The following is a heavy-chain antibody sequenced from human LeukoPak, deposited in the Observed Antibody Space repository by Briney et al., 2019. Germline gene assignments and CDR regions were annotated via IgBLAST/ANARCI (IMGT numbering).Heavy chain of an antibody. D-gene: IGHD3-10*01. CDR2: IYYSGST. J-gene: IGHJ4*02. V-gene: IGHV4-59*06. Sequence: PSETLSLTCTVSGGSISSYYWSWIRQPAGKGLEWIGYIYYSGSTYYNPSLKSRVTISVDTSKNQFSLKLSSVTAADTAVYYCARDRYYYGSGSPTLGYWGQGTLVTVSS. CDR1: GGSISSYY. CDR3: ARDRYYYGSGSPTLGY.